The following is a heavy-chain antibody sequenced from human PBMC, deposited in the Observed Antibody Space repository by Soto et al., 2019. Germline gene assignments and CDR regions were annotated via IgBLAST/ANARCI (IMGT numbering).Heavy chain of an antibody. D-gene: IGHD1-26*01. CDR1: GYTFTGYY. CDR3: ARGRWEWEPAGY. V-gene: IGHV1-2*02. J-gene: IGHJ4*02. CDR2: INPNSGGT. Sequence: ASVKVSCKASGYTFTGYYMHWVRQAPGQGLEWMGWINPNSGGTNYAQKLQGRVTMTRDTVISTAYMELSRLRSDDTAVYYCARGRWEWEPAGYWGQGTLVTVSS.